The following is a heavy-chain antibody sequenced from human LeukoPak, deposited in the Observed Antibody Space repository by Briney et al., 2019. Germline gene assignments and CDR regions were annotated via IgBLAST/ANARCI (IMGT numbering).Heavy chain of an antibody. V-gene: IGHV4-34*01. CDR3: ARVAVVNDAFDI. CDR2: INHSGST. J-gene: IGHJ3*02. Sequence: PSETLSLTCAVYSGSFSGYYGSWIGQPPGKGLEWIGEINHSGSTNYNPSLKSRVTISVDTSKNQFSLKLSSVTAADTAVYYCARVAVVNDAFDIWGQGTMVTVSS. CDR1: SGSFSGYY.